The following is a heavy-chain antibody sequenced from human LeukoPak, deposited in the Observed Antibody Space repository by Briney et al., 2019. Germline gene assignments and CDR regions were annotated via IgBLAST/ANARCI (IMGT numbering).Heavy chain of an antibody. CDR1: GFSLSTSGVG. D-gene: IGHD6-13*01. CDR3: AHYCRTSASSWFDY. Sequence: ESGPTLVNPTQTLTLTCTFSGFSLSTSGVGVGWIRRPPGKALEWLALIYWNDDKRYSPSLKSRLTITKDTSKNQVVLTMTNMDPVDTATYYCAHYCRTSASSWFDYWGQGTLVTVSS. J-gene: IGHJ4*02. V-gene: IGHV2-5*01. CDR2: IYWNDDK.